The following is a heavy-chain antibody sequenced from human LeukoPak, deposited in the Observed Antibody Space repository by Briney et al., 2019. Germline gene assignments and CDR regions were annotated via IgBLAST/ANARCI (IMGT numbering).Heavy chain of an antibody. J-gene: IGHJ5*02. Sequence: SGTLSLTCAVYGGSFSGYYWSWIRQPPGKGLEWIGEINHSGSTNYNPSLKSRVTISVDTSKNQFSLKLSSVTAADTAVYYCARGPGGGWFDPWGQGTLVTVSS. CDR2: INHSGST. D-gene: IGHD3-10*01. CDR3: ARGPGGGWFDP. CDR1: GGSFSGYY. V-gene: IGHV4-34*01.